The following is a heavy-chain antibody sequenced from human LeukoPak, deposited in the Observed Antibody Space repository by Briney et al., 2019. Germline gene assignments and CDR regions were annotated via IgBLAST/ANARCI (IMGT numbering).Heavy chain of an antibody. CDR1: RFTVSSMY. J-gene: IGHJ3*02. CDR3: ARVCIAAADDAFDI. Sequence: GALRPCAAASRFTVSSMYMSRLGQGPGQGLKGVGVIYSGGSTHYADSVKGRFTISRHNSKNTLYLQMNSLRAEDTAVYYCARVCIAAADDAFDIWGQGTMVTVSS. V-gene: IGHV3-53*04. D-gene: IGHD6-13*01. CDR2: IYSGGST.